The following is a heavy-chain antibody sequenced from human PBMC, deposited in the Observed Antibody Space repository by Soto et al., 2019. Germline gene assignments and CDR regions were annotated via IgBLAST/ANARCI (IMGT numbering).Heavy chain of an antibody. V-gene: IGHV1-69*13. Sequence: GASVKVSCKASGGTFSSYAISWVRQAPGQGLEWMGGIIPIFGTANYAQKFQGRVTITADESTSTAYMELSSLRSEDTAVYYCARDPQTYYYDSRDAFDIWGQGTMVTVSS. J-gene: IGHJ3*02. D-gene: IGHD3-22*01. CDR2: IIPIFGTA. CDR1: GGTFSSYA. CDR3: ARDPQTYYYDSRDAFDI.